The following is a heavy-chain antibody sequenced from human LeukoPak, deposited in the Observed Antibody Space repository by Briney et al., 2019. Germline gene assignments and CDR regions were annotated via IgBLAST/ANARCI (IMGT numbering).Heavy chain of an antibody. CDR3: ATSDKGYSYGLKFDY. V-gene: IGHV4-4*02. CDR1: GGSISSSNW. CDR2: IYHSGST. Sequence: SGTLSLTCAVSGGSISSSNWWSWVRQPPGKGLEWIGEIYHSGSTNYNPSLKSRVTISVDKSKNQFSLKLSSVTAADTAVYYCATSDKGYSYGLKFDYWGQGTLVTVSS. J-gene: IGHJ4*02. D-gene: IGHD5-18*01.